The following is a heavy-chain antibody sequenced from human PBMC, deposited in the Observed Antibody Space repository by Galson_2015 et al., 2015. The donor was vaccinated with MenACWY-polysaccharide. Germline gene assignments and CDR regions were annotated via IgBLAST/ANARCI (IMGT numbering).Heavy chain of an antibody. CDR2: MYSGGLT. CDR3: VRGAQRFFDY. CDR1: GFNVGGLY. Sequence: SLRLSCAASGFNVGGLYMSWVRQAPGKRPEWVSIMYSGGLTEYEDSVKGRFTISRDISKNTVYLQMNSLKVEDTAVYYCVRGAQRFFDYWGQGRLVTVSA. J-gene: IGHJ4*02. V-gene: IGHV3-53*01.